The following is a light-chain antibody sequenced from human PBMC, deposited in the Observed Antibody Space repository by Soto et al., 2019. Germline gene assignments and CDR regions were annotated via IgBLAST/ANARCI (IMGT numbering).Light chain of an antibody. CDR3: QQANSFPWT. CDR1: QGISSW. J-gene: IGKJ1*01. Sequence: DIQMTQSHSSVSASVGDRVTMTCRASQGISSWLVWYQQKPGKAPKLLIYAASSLQSGVPSRFSGSGSGTDFTLTISGLQPEDLATYYCQQANSFPWTFGQGTKVDI. V-gene: IGKV1-12*01. CDR2: AAS.